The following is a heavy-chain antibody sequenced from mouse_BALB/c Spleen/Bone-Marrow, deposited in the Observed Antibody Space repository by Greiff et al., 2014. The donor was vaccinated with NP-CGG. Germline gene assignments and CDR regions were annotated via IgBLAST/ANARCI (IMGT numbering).Heavy chain of an antibody. J-gene: IGHJ4*01. V-gene: IGHV5-17*02. D-gene: IGHD2-4*01. Sequence: DVHLVESGGGLVQPGGSRKLSCAASGFTFSSFGMHWVRQAPEKGLEWVAYISSGSSTIYYADTVKGRFTTSRDNPKNTLFLQMTSLRSEDTAMYYCARKGALITHYYAMDYWGQGTSVTVSS. CDR3: ARKGALITHYYAMDY. CDR1: GFTFSSFG. CDR2: ISSGSSTI.